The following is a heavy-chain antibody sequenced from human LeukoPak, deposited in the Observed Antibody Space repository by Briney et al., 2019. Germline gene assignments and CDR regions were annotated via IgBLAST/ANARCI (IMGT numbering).Heavy chain of an antibody. CDR2: TYYRSKWYN. CDR1: GDSVSSNSAA. Sequence: SQTPSLTCAISGDSVSSNSAAWNWIRQSPSRGLEWLGRTYYRSKWYNDYAVSVKSRIAINPDTSKNQFSLQLNSVTPEDTAVYYCARGGIYFGIWIDYYGMDVWGQGTTVTVSS. CDR3: ARGGIYFGIWIDYYGMDV. D-gene: IGHD5-12*01. V-gene: IGHV6-1*01. J-gene: IGHJ6*02.